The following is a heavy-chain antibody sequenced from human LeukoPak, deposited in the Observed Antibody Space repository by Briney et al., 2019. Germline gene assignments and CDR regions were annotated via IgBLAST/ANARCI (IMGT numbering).Heavy chain of an antibody. Sequence: GASVKVSCKTSGYSENFYGITWVRQVAGQGLEWMGWISAQHGQTEYAPNSQDRVTMTTDTYTNTAYMELRSLRSDDTAVYYCARGRVVGATGYNDYWGQGTLVTVSS. D-gene: IGHD1-26*01. V-gene: IGHV1-18*01. CDR1: GYSENFYG. J-gene: IGHJ4*02. CDR2: ISAQHGQT. CDR3: ARGRVVGATGYNDY.